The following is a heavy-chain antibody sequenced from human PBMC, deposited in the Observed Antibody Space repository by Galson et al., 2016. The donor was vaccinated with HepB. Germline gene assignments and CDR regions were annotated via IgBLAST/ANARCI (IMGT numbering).Heavy chain of an antibody. Sequence: SLRLSCAASGFTFSSYNLNWVRQAPGKGLEWVSHISTSPGSSTIHYADSVEGRFTISRDNAKNTLYLQMNSLRGEDTAVYFCARDKGIVGGHEFWGQGTLVTVSS. CDR3: ARDKGIVGGHEF. CDR2: ISTSPGSSTI. CDR1: GFTFSSYN. D-gene: IGHD1-26*01. V-gene: IGHV3-48*01. J-gene: IGHJ4*02.